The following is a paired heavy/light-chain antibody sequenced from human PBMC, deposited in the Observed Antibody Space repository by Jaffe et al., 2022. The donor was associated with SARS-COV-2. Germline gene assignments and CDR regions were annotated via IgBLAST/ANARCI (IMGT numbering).Light chain of an antibody. V-gene: IGKV1-17*01. CDR2: LAS. CDR3: LHHNSYPLT. CDR1: QGIRND. Sequence: DIQMTQSPSSLSASVGDRVTITCRASQGIRNDLAWYQQKPGKAPERLIYLASSLQSGVPSRFSGSGSGTEFTLTISSLQPEDFATYYCLHHNSYPLTFGGGTKVEIK. J-gene: IGKJ4*01.
Heavy chain of an antibody. V-gene: IGHV3-30-3*01. CDR2: ISYDGTKK. CDR3: ARDEGVGGSVGCFDY. D-gene: IGHD3-10*01. CDR1: GFTFSSVA. Sequence: QAQLVESGGGVVQPGTSLRLSCAASGFTFSSVAMHWVRQAPGKGLEWVAVISYDGTKKYYGDSVKDRFTIFRDNSKNTVDLQMNSLKADDTAVYYCARDEGVGGSVGCFDYWGQGILVTVSS. J-gene: IGHJ4*02.